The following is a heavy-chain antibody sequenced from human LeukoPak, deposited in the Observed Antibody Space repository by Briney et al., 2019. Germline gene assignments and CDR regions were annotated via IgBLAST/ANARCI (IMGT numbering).Heavy chain of an antibody. V-gene: IGHV4-39*07. D-gene: IGHD2-15*01. J-gene: IGHJ4*02. CDR2: IYYSGST. CDR1: GGSISSSSYY. Sequence: SETLSLTCTVSGGSISSSSYYWGWIRQPPGKGLEWIGSIYYSGSTYYNPSLKSRVTISVDTSKNQFSLKLSSVTAADTAVYYCARVDLRAAFFDYWGQGTLVTVSS. CDR3: ARVDLRAAFFDY.